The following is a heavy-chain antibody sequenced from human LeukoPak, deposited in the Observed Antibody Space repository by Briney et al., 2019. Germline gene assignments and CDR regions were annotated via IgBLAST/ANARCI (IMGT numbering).Heavy chain of an antibody. CDR3: ARAELLWFGELKYNWFDP. CDR1: GGTFSSYA. J-gene: IGHJ5*02. D-gene: IGHD3-10*01. Sequence: GASVKVSCKASGGTFSSYAISWVRPAPGQGLEWMEGIIPIFGTANYAQKFQGRVTITADKSTSTAYMELSSLRSEDTAVYYCARAELLWFGELKYNWFDPWGQGTLVTVSS. V-gene: IGHV1-69*06. CDR2: IIPIFGTA.